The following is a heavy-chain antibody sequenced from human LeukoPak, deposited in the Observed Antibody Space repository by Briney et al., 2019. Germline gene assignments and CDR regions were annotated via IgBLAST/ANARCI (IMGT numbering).Heavy chain of an antibody. CDR2: INSDGSSN. Sequence: GGSLRLSCAASGFTFSSYWMHWVRQAPGKGLVWVSRINSDGSSNTYADSVKGRFTISRDNAKNTLYLQMNSLRAEDTAIYYCARRFSTDATDRHFDSWGQGTLVTVSS. CDR1: GFTFSSYW. V-gene: IGHV3-74*01. CDR3: ARRFSTDATDRHFDS. J-gene: IGHJ4*02. D-gene: IGHD2-2*01.